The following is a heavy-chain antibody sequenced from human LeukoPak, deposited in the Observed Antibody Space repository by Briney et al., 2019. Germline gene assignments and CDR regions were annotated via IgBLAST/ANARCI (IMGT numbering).Heavy chain of an antibody. D-gene: IGHD3-22*01. Sequence: SETLSLTCSVSGVSISSCYWSWIRQPAGKGLEWIGRIYIGGSTNYNPSLKSRVTMSVDTSKNQFSLRLSSVTAADTAVYYCARSWLNQPCNWFDPWGQGTLVTVSS. V-gene: IGHV4-4*07. CDR3: ARSWLNQPCNWFDP. CDR1: GVSISSCY. CDR2: IYIGGST. J-gene: IGHJ5*02.